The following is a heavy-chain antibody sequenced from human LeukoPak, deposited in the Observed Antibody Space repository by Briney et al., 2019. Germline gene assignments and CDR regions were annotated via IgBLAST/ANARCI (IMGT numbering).Heavy chain of an antibody. V-gene: IGHV3-21*01. D-gene: IGHD6-13*01. CDR3: ARVASAALAAAGMLDY. CDR2: ISSSSSYI. CDR1: GFTFSSYS. Sequence: SGGSLRLSCAASGFTFSSYSMNWVRQAPGKGLEWVSSISSSSSYIYYADSVKGRFTISRDNAKNSLYLQMNSLRAEDTAVYYCARVASAALAAAGMLDYWGQGTLVTVSS. J-gene: IGHJ4*02.